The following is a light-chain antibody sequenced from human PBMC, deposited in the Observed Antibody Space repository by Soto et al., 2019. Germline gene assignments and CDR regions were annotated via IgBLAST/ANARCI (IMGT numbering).Light chain of an antibody. CDR1: QSVSTN. Sequence: IVMTQSPATLSVSPGQRATLSCRASQSVSTNLAWYQQKPGQAPRLLIYGASTRATGIPARFSGGGSGTDYSLTISGRLSDDYAVSYCEQYSNWHPWTFGQGTRVDFK. V-gene: IGKV3D-15*01. CDR2: GAS. CDR3: EQYSNWHPWT. J-gene: IGKJ1*01.